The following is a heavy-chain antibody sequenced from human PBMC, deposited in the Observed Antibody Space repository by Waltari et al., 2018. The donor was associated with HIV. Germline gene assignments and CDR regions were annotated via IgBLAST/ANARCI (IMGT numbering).Heavy chain of an antibody. J-gene: IGHJ4*02. CDR3: ARRFPGRNPDY. D-gene: IGHD3-3*01. V-gene: IGHV5-51*03. CDR1: GYTFTSYW. Sequence: EVPPVQSGPAVTKPGESLRISCGGAGYTFTSYWIGWVRQMPGKGPEWMGIIFPGDSDTRYNPSFQGQVTISVDRSTSTAYLQWSSLKASDTAMYYCARRFPGRNPDYWGQGTLVTVSS. CDR2: IFPGDSDT.